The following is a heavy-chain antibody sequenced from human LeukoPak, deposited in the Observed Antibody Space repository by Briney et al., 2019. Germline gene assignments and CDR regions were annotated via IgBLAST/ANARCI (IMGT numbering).Heavy chain of an antibody. Sequence: ASVKVSCKASGYTFTSYDINWVRQATGQGLERMGWMNPNSGNTGYAQKFQGRVTMTRNTSISTAYMELSSLRSEDTAVYYCAREFYGSGSSNSDHWGQGTLVTVSS. J-gene: IGHJ4*02. CDR1: GYTFTSYD. CDR2: MNPNSGNT. V-gene: IGHV1-8*01. CDR3: AREFYGSGSSNSDH. D-gene: IGHD3-10*01.